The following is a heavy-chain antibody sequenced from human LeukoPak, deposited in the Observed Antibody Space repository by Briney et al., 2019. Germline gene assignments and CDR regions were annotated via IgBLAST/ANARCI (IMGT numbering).Heavy chain of an antibody. CDR3: ASVAAAEESIWFDP. J-gene: IGHJ5*02. V-gene: IGHV1-3*01. Sequence: ASVKVSCKASGYTFTSYAMHWVRQAPGQRLEWMGWINASNGNTKYSQKFQGRVTITRDTSASTAYMELSSLRSEDTAVYYCASVAAAEESIWFDPWGQGTLVTVSS. CDR1: GYTFTSYA. D-gene: IGHD6-13*01. CDR2: INASNGNT.